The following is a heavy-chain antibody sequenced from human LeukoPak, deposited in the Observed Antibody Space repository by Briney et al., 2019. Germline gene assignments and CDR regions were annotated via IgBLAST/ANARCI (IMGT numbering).Heavy chain of an antibody. CDR1: GGTFTSYD. CDR2: MNPNSGNT. V-gene: IGHV1-8*03. Sequence: GASVKVSCKASGGTFTSYDINWVRQAPGQGLEWMGWMNPNSGNTGYAQKFQGRVTITRNTSISTAYMELSSLRSEDTAVYYCARGADGSGGEFFNYYYYYMDVWGKGTTVTVSS. J-gene: IGHJ6*03. CDR3: ARGADGSGGEFFNYYYYYMDV. D-gene: IGHD3-10*01.